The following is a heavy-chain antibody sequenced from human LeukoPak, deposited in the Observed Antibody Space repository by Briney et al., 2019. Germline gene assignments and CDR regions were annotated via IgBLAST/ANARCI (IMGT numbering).Heavy chain of an antibody. CDR3: ARASSSGYRGADH. Sequence: PGGSLRLSCAASGFTFSSYWMSWVRQAPGKGLEWVANIKQDGSEKYYVDSVKGRFTISRDNAKNSLYLQMNSLRAEDTAVYYCARASSSGYRGADHWGQGTLVTVSS. V-gene: IGHV3-7*01. J-gene: IGHJ4*02. CDR2: IKQDGSEK. CDR1: GFTFSSYW. D-gene: IGHD3-22*01.